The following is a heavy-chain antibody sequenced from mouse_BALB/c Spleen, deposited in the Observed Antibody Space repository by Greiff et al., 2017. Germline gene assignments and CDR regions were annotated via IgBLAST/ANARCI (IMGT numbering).Heavy chain of an antibody. CDR3: ASYGYDGGYAMDY. Sequence: EVKVEESGGGLVQPGGSLKLSCAASGFTFSSYGMSWVRQTPDKRLELVATINSNGGSTYYPDSVKGRFTISRDNAKNTLYLQMSSLKSEDTAMYYCASYGYDGGYAMDYWGQGTSVTVSS. D-gene: IGHD2-2*01. V-gene: IGHV5-6-3*01. CDR1: GFTFSSYG. CDR2: INSNGGST. J-gene: IGHJ4*01.